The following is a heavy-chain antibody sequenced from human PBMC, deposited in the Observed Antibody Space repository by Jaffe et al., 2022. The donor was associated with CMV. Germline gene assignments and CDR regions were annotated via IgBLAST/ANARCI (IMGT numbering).Heavy chain of an antibody. CDR2: IVPVIGAV. CDR3: ASGANVVTRPGADSKSKGNWFDP. V-gene: IGHV1-69*01. CDR1: GGTFSDYT. D-gene: IGHD2-21*01. J-gene: IGHJ5*02. Sequence: QVQLVQSGAEVKKPGSSVKVSCKASGGTFSDYTINWVRQAPGQGLEWVGGIVPVIGAVSYAQMVQGRVILTADESTSTAYMELSSLRSDDTAVYYCASGANVVTRPGADSKSKGNWFDPWGQGTLVTVSS.